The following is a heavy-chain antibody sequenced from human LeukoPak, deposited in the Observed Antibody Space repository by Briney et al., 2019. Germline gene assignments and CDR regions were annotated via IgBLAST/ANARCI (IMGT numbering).Heavy chain of an antibody. J-gene: IGHJ4*02. Sequence: ASVKVSCKASGYTFTSYDINWVRQATGQGLEWMGWMNPNSGNTGYAQKFQGRVTMTRNTSISTAYMELSSLRSEDTAVYYCARGNPLYRPNFDYWGQETLVTVSS. V-gene: IGHV1-8*01. CDR3: ARGNPLYRPNFDY. D-gene: IGHD3-16*02. CDR1: GYTFTSYD. CDR2: MNPNSGNT.